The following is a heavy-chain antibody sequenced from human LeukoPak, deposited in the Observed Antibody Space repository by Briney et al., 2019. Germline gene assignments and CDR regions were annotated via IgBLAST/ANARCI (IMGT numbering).Heavy chain of an antibody. D-gene: IGHD2-21*01. CDR1: GFTFRKYW. Sequence: GGSLRLSCAASGFTFRKYWLHWVRQAPGKGLVWVSRINPDDGSTSYADSVKGRFTISRDNAKSTLYLQMNSLRAEDTAVYYCLTIVETDIEAFDIWGQGTKVTVSS. V-gene: IGHV3-74*01. CDR2: INPDDGST. J-gene: IGHJ3*02. CDR3: LTIVETDIEAFDI.